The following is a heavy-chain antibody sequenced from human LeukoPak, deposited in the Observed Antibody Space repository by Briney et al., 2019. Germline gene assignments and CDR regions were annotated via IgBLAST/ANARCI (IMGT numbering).Heavy chain of an antibody. CDR2: INHSGST. V-gene: IGHV4-34*01. CDR3: ARGYYGDYPISY. CDR1: GGSFSGYY. Sequence: PSETLSLTCAVYGGSFSGYYWSWIRQPPGKGLEWIGEINHSGSTNYNPSLKSRGTISVDTSKNQFSLKLSSVTAADTAVYYCARGYYGDYPISYWGQGTLVTVSS. J-gene: IGHJ4*02. D-gene: IGHD4-17*01.